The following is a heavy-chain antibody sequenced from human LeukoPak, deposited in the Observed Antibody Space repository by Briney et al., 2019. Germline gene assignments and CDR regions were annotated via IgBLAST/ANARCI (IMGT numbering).Heavy chain of an antibody. CDR2: IIPIFGTA. Sequence: SVKVSCKASGGTFSSYAISWVRQAPGQGLEWMGGIIPIFGTANYAQKFQGRVTITTDESTSTAYMELSSLRSEDTAVYYCASPRAARKAPFDYWGQGTPVTVSS. CDR3: ASPRAARKAPFDY. D-gene: IGHD6-6*01. V-gene: IGHV1-69*05. CDR1: GGTFSSYA. J-gene: IGHJ4*02.